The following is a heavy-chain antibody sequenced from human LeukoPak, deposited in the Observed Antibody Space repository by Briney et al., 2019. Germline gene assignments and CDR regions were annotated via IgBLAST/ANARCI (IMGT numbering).Heavy chain of an antibody. CDR1: GGSISSYN. CDR2: IYYSGST. CDR3: ARVESSGWGLFQR. Sequence: SETLSLTCTVSGGSISSYNWSWIRQPPGKGLEWIGYIYYSGSTNYNPSLKSRVTISVDTSKNQFSLKLSSVTAADTAVYYCARVESSGWGLFQRWGQGTLVTVSS. J-gene: IGHJ1*01. V-gene: IGHV4-59*01. D-gene: IGHD6-19*01.